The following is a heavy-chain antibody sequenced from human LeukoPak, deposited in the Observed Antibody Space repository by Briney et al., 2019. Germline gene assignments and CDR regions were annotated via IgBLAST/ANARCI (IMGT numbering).Heavy chain of an antibody. CDR1: GGSVSPYY. V-gene: IGHV4-59*02. D-gene: IGHD2-15*01. J-gene: IGHJ4*02. CDR3: ARSILNNGGSCCWYYFDY. Sequence: SETLSLTCTVSGGSVSPYYWSWIRQPPGKGLEWIGYIYYSGSTDYNPSLKSRVTISVDTSKNQFSLKLSSVTAADTAVYYCARSILNNGGSCCWYYFDYWGQGTLVTVSS. CDR2: IYYSGST.